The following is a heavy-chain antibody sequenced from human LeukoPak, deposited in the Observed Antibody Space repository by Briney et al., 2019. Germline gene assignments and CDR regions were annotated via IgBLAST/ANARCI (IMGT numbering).Heavy chain of an antibody. CDR2: ISNDGSEK. J-gene: IGHJ4*02. CDR1: GFAFSNYG. D-gene: IGHD4/OR15-4a*01. CDR3: AKEGRYGEYLHY. V-gene: IGHV3-30*18. Sequence: GGSLRLSCAASGFAFSNYGIYWVRQAPGKGLEWVTVISNDGSEKYSADSVKGRFSISRDNSKNTVYLQMDSLRPDDTAMYYCAKEGRYGEYLHYWGQGTLVTVSS.